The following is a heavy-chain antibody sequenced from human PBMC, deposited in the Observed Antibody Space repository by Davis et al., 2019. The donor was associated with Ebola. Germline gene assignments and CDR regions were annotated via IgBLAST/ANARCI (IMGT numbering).Heavy chain of an antibody. CDR2: IYYSGST. CDR3: ARHRGLISEPLPGFDY. CDR1: GGSISSYY. D-gene: IGHD1-26*01. Sequence: SETLSLTCTVSGGSISSYYWSWIRQPPGKGLEWIGYIYYSGSTNYNPSLKSRVTISVDTSKNQFSLKLSSVTAADTAVYYCARHRGLISEPLPGFDYWGQGTLVTVSS. J-gene: IGHJ4*02. V-gene: IGHV4-59*08.